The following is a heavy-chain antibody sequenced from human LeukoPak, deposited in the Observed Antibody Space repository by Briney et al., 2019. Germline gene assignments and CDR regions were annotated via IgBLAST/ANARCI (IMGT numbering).Heavy chain of an antibody. J-gene: IGHJ4*02. D-gene: IGHD3-16*01. CDR1: GFTVSSNY. CDR3: AREFAFDY. Sequence: GGSLRLSCVASGFTVSSNYMSWVRQASGKGLEWVSVIYSGGSTYYADSVKGRFTISRDNSENTLYLQMNSLRAEDTAVYYCAREFAFDYWGQGTLVTVSS. CDR2: IYSGGST. V-gene: IGHV3-53*01.